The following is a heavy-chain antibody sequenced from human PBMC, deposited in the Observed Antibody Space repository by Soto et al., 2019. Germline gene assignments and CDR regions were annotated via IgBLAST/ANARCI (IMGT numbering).Heavy chain of an antibody. J-gene: IGHJ5*02. D-gene: IGHD5-18*01. CDR1: GFTFGTYA. CDR2: ITGSGGST. V-gene: IGHV3-23*01. Sequence: EVQLLESGGGLVQPGGSRRLSCAASGFTFGTYAMNWVRQAPGKGLEWVSGITGSGGSTYYADSVKGRFTISRDNSKNTLYLQMNSLRGDDTAVYYCAKDRSVDTRDWFDPWGQGTLVTVSS. CDR3: AKDRSVDTRDWFDP.